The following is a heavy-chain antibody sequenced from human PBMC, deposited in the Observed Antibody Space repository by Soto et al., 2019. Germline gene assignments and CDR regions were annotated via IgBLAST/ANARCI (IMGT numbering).Heavy chain of an antibody. J-gene: IGHJ4*02. D-gene: IGHD6-19*01. V-gene: IGHV4-4*02. CDR3: ARRDRPGIAVSGGFDY. CDR2: IYHSGST. CDR1: SGSISSYNW. Sequence: QVQLQESGPGLVKPSGTLSLTCAVSSGSISSYNWWSWVRQPPGKGLEWIGEIYHSGSTHYNPSLKSRVTISVDKSKNQFSRRLSSVTAADTAVYYCARRDRPGIAVSGGFDYWGQGTLVTVSS.